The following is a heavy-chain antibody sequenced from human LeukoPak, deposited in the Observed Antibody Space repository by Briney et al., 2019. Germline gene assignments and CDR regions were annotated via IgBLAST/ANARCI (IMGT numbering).Heavy chain of an antibody. D-gene: IGHD1-20*01. J-gene: IGHJ4*02. Sequence: SVKVSCKASGGTFSSYAISWVRQAPGQGLEWMGGIIPIFGTANYAQKFQGRVTITADESTSTAYMELSSLRSEDTAVYYCARKNNWNEHLVYWGQGTLVTVSS. CDR2: IIPIFGTA. CDR1: GGTFSSYA. CDR3: ARKNNWNEHLVY. V-gene: IGHV1-69*01.